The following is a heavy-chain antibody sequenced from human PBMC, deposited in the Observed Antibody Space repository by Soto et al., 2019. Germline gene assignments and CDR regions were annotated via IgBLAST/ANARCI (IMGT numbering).Heavy chain of an antibody. Sequence: SGPTLVNPTQTLTLTCTFSGFSLSTSGVGVGWIRQPPGKALEWLALIYWDDDKRYSPSLKSRLTITKDTSKNQVVLTMTNMDPVDTATYYCALRTGTIYNWNFKLNYYFDYWGQGTLVTVSS. CDR3: ALRTGTIYNWNFKLNYYFDY. V-gene: IGHV2-5*02. J-gene: IGHJ4*02. CDR2: IYWDDDK. D-gene: IGHD1-7*01. CDR1: GFSLSTSGVG.